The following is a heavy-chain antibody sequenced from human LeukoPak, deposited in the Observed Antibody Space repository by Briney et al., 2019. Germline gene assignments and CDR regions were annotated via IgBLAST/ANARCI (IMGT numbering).Heavy chain of an antibody. CDR1: GFTFDDDV. CDR2: ISEDGDYT. D-gene: IGHD1-26*01. V-gene: IGHV3-43*02. J-gene: IGHJ6*02. CDR3: ARGGGSYIFGMDV. Sequence: GGSLRLSCSASGFTFDDDVIHWVRQAPGEGLEWVSVISEDGDYTYYVDSVEGRFIISRDNTKNSLYLQMNSLRTEDTALYYCARGGGSYIFGMDVWGQGTTVTVSS.